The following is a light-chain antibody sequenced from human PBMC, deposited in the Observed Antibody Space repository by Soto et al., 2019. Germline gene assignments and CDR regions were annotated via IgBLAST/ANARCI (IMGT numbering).Light chain of an antibody. CDR2: DAS. V-gene: IGKV3-11*01. J-gene: IGKJ1*01. Sequence: EIVLTQSPATLSLSPGERATLSCRASQSVSSYLAWYQQKPGQAPRLLIYDASNRATGIPARFSGSGSGTDFTLPISRLEPEDFAVYYCQQRSNWPTFGQGTKVEIK. CDR3: QQRSNWPT. CDR1: QSVSSY.